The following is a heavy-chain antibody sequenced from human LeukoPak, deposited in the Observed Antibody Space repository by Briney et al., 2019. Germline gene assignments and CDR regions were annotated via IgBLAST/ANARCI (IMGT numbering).Heavy chain of an antibody. CDR3: ARHHNVGFDR. Sequence: SETLSLTCTVSGDSISSGTYYWGWIRQPPGKGLEWIGSISYSGSTYYNPSLKSRVTISRDTSKNQFSLKLTSVTAAETAVYYCARHHNVGFDRWGQGTLVIVSS. CDR1: GDSISSGTYY. J-gene: IGHJ5*02. D-gene: IGHD1-1*01. V-gene: IGHV4-39*01. CDR2: ISYSGST.